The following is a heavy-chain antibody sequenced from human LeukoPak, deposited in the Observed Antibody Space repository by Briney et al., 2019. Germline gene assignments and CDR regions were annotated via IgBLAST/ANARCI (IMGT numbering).Heavy chain of an antibody. D-gene: IGHD2-2*01. CDR2: ISAYNGNT. J-gene: IGHJ4*02. V-gene: IGHV1-18*01. CDR3: ARDLYCSSTSCYPQNFDY. Sequence: ASVKVSCKASGYTFTSYGISWVRQATGQGLEWMGWISAYNGNTNYAQKLQGRVTMTTDTSTSTAYMELRSLRSDDTAVYYCARDLYCSSTSCYPQNFDYWGQGTLVTVSS. CDR1: GYTFTSYG.